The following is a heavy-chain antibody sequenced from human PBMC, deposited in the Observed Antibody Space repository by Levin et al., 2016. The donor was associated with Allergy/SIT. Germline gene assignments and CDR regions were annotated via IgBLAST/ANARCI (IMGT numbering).Heavy chain of an antibody. Sequence: GESLKISCAASGFIFRSYAMNWVRQAPGKGLEWVASISANGGTTYIADSVKGRFTISRDNSQNALYLQMNRLRGEDTAMYYCAKDGVSLGYCSTFSCYGTDNWGQGTLVTVSS. V-gene: IGHV3-23*01. CDR2: ISANGGTT. D-gene: IGHD2-2*01. J-gene: IGHJ4*02. CDR1: GFIFRSYA. CDR3: AKDGVSLGYCSTFSCYGTDN.